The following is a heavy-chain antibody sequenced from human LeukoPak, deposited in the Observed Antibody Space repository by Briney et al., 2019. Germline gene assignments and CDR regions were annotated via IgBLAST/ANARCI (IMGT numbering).Heavy chain of an antibody. V-gene: IGHV3-7*01. CDR2: IKQDGSEK. CDR1: GFTFSNYR. J-gene: IGHJ4*02. CDR3: ARVRSWEDY. D-gene: IGHD1-26*01. Sequence: PGGSLRLSCAASGFTFSNYRMSWVRQAPGKGLEWVANIKQDGSEKYYVDSVKGRFTISRDNAKNSLYMQMNSLRAEDTAVYYCARVRSWEDYWGQGTLVTVSS.